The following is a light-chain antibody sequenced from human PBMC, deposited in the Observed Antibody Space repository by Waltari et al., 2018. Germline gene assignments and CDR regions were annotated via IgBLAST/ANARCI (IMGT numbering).Light chain of an antibody. CDR3: MQALHAPVT. CDR2: LGS. V-gene: IGKV2-28*01. J-gene: IGKJ3*01. CDR1: QSLLNRNGYHY. Sequence: EIVMTQSPLSLAVTPGEPASISCRSSQSLLNRNGYHYLECDLQKPGPAPQLLISLGSDRASGVPDRFSGSGSVTDFTLKISRVEPEDVGVYYCMQALHAPVTFGPGTKVDIK.